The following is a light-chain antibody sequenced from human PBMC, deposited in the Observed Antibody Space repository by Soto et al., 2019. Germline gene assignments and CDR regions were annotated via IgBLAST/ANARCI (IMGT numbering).Light chain of an antibody. CDR3: SSFTSSGTL. Sequence: QSVLTQPATVSGSPGQPITISCTGTSSDVGGYDYVSWYQQHPGKVPKLIIYEVSIRASGVSNRFSASKSANTASLTISGLQPEDEADYYCSSFTSSGTLFGGGTKVTAL. V-gene: IGLV2-14*01. CDR1: SSDVGGYDY. CDR2: EVS. J-gene: IGLJ3*02.